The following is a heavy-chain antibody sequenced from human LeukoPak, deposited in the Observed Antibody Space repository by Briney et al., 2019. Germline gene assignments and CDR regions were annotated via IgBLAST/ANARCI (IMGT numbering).Heavy chain of an antibody. CDR2: MYYSGST. Sequence: GSLRLSCSVSGGSISRYYWSWIRQPPGKGLEWIGYMYYSGSTHYNPSLESRVTISIDTSRKQVSLKLTSVTAADTAVYYCARDRRESTKPNDGFDIWGQGTMVTVSS. CDR3: ARDRRESTKPNDGFDI. CDR1: GGSISRYY. J-gene: IGHJ3*02. D-gene: IGHD1-1*01. V-gene: IGHV4-59*01.